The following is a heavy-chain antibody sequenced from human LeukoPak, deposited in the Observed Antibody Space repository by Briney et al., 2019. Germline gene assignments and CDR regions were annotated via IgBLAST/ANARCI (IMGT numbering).Heavy chain of an antibody. CDR2: TRYDGSNK. CDR1: GFIFSSYT. CDR3: AKDVTALYDFWSGSQH. Sequence: GGSLRLSCAASGFIFSSYTMHWVRQAPGKGLEWVAFTRYDGSNKYYADSVKGRFTISRDNSKNTLYLQMNSLRAEDTAVYYCAKDVTALYDFWSGSQHWGQGTLVTVSS. D-gene: IGHD3-3*01. V-gene: IGHV3-30*02. J-gene: IGHJ1*01.